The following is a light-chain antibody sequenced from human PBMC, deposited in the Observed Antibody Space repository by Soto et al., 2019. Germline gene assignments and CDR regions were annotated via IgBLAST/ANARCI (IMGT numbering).Light chain of an antibody. V-gene: IGKV3-20*01. CDR2: SAS. J-gene: IGKJ1*01. Sequence: EIVLTQSPGTLSLSPGERGTLSCRASQNLGTLYLAWFQQKSGQAPRLLIYSASRRATGIPDRFTGSGSGTDFTLTINRVEPEDFAVDFCQQYAGSPRTFGQRTKVDIK. CDR3: QQYAGSPRT. CDR1: QNLGTLY.